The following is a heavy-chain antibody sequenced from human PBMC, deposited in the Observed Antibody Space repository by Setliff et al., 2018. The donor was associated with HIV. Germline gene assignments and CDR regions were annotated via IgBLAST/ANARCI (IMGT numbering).Heavy chain of an antibody. Sequence: SETLSLTCTVSGGSISSYYWSWIRQPPGKGLEWIGYIYYGGSTNYNPSLKSRVTISVDTSKNQFSLKLSSVTAADTAVYYCARVVPLRDSSGSIDYWGQGTLVTVSS. CDR3: ARVVPLRDSSGSIDY. CDR2: IYYGGST. J-gene: IGHJ4*02. CDR1: GGSISSYY. V-gene: IGHV4-59*01. D-gene: IGHD6-19*01.